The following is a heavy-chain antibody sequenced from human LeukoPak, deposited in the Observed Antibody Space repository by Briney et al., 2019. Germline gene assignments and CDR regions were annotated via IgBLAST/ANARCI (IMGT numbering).Heavy chain of an antibody. V-gene: IGHV4-38-2*01. CDR1: GYSMTSDYY. CDR2: IFRSEGT. CDR3: TAERAGTIVDY. Sequence: SETLSLTCAVSGYSMTSDYYWGWIRQPPGKGLEWIGSIFRSEGTYHNPSLRSRVTMSIDTSKNLFSLNLGSVTAADTAVYYCTAERAGTIVDYWGQGVLVTVSS. J-gene: IGHJ4*02. D-gene: IGHD1-14*01.